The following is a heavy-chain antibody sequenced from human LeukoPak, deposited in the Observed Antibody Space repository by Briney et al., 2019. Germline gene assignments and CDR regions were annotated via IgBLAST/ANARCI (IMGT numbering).Heavy chain of an antibody. Sequence: ASVKVSFKVSGSSFSSYTISWVRQAPRQGLEWMGRIIPIHNMINYAQTVQDRDTITADKSTSTAYMELSRLRSEDTAIYYCARGAVAGLEGVDYRGQGTLVTVSS. V-gene: IGHV1-69*02. CDR2: IIPIHNMI. CDR3: ARGAVAGLEGVDY. CDR1: GSSFSSYT. J-gene: IGHJ4*02. D-gene: IGHD6-19*01.